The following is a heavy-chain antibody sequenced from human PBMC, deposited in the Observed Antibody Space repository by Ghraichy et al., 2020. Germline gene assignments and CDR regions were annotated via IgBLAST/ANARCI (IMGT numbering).Heavy chain of an antibody. CDR3: ARLDRYGSGSYISWGMDY. D-gene: IGHD3-10*01. V-gene: IGHV4-59*08. Sequence: SETLSLTCTVSGGSISSYYWSWIRQPPGKGLEWIGYIYYSGSTNYNPSLKSRVTISVDTSKNQFSLKLSSVTAADTAVYYCARLDRYGSGSYISWGMDYWGQGTLVTVSS. CDR2: IYYSGST. CDR1: GGSISSYY. J-gene: IGHJ4*02.